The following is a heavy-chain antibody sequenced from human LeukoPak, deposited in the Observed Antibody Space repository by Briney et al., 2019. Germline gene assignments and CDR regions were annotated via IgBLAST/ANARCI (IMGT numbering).Heavy chain of an antibody. J-gene: IGHJ6*03. CDR2: INPNSGGT. CDR3: ARGRQLVGGYYYYMDV. Sequence: ASVKVSCKASGYTFTGYYMHWVRQAPGQGLEWMGWINPNSGGTNYAQKFQGRATMTRDTSISTAYMELSRLRSDDTAVYYCARGRQLVGGYYYYMDVWGKGTTVTVSS. V-gene: IGHV1-2*02. D-gene: IGHD6-6*01. CDR1: GYTFTGYY.